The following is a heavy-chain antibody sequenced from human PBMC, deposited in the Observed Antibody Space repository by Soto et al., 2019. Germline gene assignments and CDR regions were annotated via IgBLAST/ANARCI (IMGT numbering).Heavy chain of an antibody. J-gene: IGHJ6*02. CDR2: SIPILGTA. CDR3: ASGRRDGVYGMDV. D-gene: IGHD2-15*01. Sequence: QVQLVQSGAEVKKPGSSVKVSCKASGGTFSSYAISWVRQAPGQGLEWMGGSIPILGTANYAQKFQGRVTMTADESTSTAYMELSSVISEDTAVYYCASGRRDGVYGMDVWGQGTTVTVSS. V-gene: IGHV1-69*01. CDR1: GGTFSSYA.